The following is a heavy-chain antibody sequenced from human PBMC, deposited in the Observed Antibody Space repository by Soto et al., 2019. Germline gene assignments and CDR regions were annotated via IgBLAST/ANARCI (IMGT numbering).Heavy chain of an antibody. D-gene: IGHD1-7*01. Sequence: SETLSLTCTVSDGSISSRSNYWGWIRQPPGKGLEWIGSIFYSGNTYYNPSLKSRVTISLDKSENQFSLKVTSLTAADTAVYYCASRDPGTSVDYWGQGTLVTVSS. CDR1: DGSISSRSNY. CDR3: ASRDPGTSVDY. CDR2: IFYSGNT. V-gene: IGHV4-39*07. J-gene: IGHJ4*02.